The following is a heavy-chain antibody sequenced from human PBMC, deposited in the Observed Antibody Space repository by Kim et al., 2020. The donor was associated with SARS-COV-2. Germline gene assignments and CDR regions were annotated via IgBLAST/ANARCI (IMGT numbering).Heavy chain of an antibody. J-gene: IGHJ6*02. D-gene: IGHD2-8*01. CDR2: IWYDGSNK. CDR3: ARDIWACTNGVCYFGYYYYGMGG. CDR1: GFTFSSYG. V-gene: IGHV3-33*01. Sequence: GGSLRLSCAASGFTFSSYGMHWVRQAPGKGLEWVAVIWYDGSNKYYADSVKGRFTISRDNSKNTLYLQMNSLRAEDTAVYYCARDIWACTNGVCYFGYYYYGMGGWGQGTTVTVSS.